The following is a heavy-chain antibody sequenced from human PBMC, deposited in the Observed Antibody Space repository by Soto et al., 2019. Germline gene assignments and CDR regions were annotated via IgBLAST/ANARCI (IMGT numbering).Heavy chain of an antibody. CDR2: LYYSGST. Sequence: PSETLSLTCTVSGGSISSGDYYWSWIRQPPGKGLEWIGYLYYSGSTYYNPSLKSRVTISVDTSKNQFSLKLSSVTAADTAVYYCAREGISIAAPAGQGSRYYYYYGMDVWGQGTTVTVSS. CDR1: GGSISSGDYY. J-gene: IGHJ6*02. V-gene: IGHV4-30-4*01. CDR3: AREGISIAAPAGQGSRYYYYYGMDV. D-gene: IGHD6-6*01.